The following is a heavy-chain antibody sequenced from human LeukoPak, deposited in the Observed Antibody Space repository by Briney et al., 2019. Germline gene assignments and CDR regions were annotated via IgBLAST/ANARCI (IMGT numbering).Heavy chain of an antibody. D-gene: IGHD6-6*01. CDR1: GFTFSSYS. Sequence: GGSLRLSCAASGFTFSSYSMNWVGQAPGKGLEWLSSISSSSSYIYYADSVKGRFTISRDNAKNSLYLQMNSLRAEDTAVYYCARDPRYSSSSDFYFDYWGQGTLVTVSS. V-gene: IGHV3-21*01. J-gene: IGHJ4*02. CDR2: ISSSSSYI. CDR3: ARDPRYSSSSDFYFDY.